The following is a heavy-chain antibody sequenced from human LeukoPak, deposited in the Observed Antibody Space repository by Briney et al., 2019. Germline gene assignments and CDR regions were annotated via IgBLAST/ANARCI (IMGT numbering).Heavy chain of an antibody. V-gene: IGHV3-48*03. Sequence: GGSLRLYCAASGFTFSSYEMNWVRQAPGKGLEWVSYISSSGSTIYYADSVKGRFTISRDNAKNSLYLQMNSLRAEDTAVYYCASRGYSYGYGYWGQGTLVTVSS. D-gene: IGHD5-18*01. J-gene: IGHJ4*02. CDR1: GFTFSSYE. CDR3: ASRGYSYGYGY. CDR2: ISSSGSTI.